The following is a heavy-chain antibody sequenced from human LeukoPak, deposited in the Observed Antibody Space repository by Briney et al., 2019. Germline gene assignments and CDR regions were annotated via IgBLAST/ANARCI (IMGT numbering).Heavy chain of an antibody. D-gene: IGHD6-19*01. CDR3: ARGTGGLVHYYYYMDV. CDR1: GYTFTSYD. V-gene: IGHV1-8*03. Sequence: ASVQVSCKASGYTFTSYDINWVRQATGQGLEWMGWMNPNSGNTGYAQKFQGRVTITRNTSISTAYMELSSLRSEDTAVYYCARGTGGLVHYYYYMDVWGKGTTVTVSS. CDR2: MNPNSGNT. J-gene: IGHJ6*03.